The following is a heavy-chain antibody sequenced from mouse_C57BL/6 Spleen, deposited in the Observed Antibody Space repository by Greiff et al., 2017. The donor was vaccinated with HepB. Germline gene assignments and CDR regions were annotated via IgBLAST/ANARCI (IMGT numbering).Heavy chain of an antibody. J-gene: IGHJ2*01. CDR3: ARSYYYGSSREAAYFDY. Sequence: QVQLQQSGAELARPGASVKLSCKASGYTFTSYGISWVKQRTGQGLEWIGEIYPRSGNTYYNEKFKGKATLTADKSSSTAYMELRSLTSEDSAVYFCARSYYYGSSREAAYFDYWGQGTTLTVSS. CDR1: GYTFTSYG. CDR2: IYPRSGNT. V-gene: IGHV1-81*01. D-gene: IGHD1-1*01.